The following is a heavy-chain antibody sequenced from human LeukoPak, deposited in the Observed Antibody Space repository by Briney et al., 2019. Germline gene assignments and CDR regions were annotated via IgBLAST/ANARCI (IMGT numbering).Heavy chain of an antibody. Sequence: PSENLSLTYTVSAGSITSSDSDWTCTRQSPGKDLGRIGNICSAGSPHYMQSIKTRLMILSNTSNNQSSLSLTSVSAAGTALYYCARDRWVKAGNNWLHYGWDVWGQGTTVTVSS. CDR1: AGSITSSDSD. CDR2: ICSAGSP. J-gene: IGHJ6*02. CDR3: ARDRWVKAGNNWLHYGWDV. D-gene: IGHD5-24*01. V-gene: IGHV4-30-4*01.